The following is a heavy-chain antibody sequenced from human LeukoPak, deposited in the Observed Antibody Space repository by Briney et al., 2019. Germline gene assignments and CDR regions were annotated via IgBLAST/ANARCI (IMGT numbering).Heavy chain of an antibody. V-gene: IGHV4-38-2*02. D-gene: IGHD3-10*01. CDR1: GYSISSGYY. J-gene: IGHJ6*03. CDR3: ARGALNYYGSGSYYRVYYYYMDV. CDR2: IYHSGST. Sequence: SETLSLTCTVSGYSISSGYYWGWIRQPPGKGLEWIGSIYHSGSTYYNPSLKSRVTISVDTSKNQFSLKLSSVTAADTAVYYCARGALNYYGSGSYYRVYYYYMDVWGKGSTVTISS.